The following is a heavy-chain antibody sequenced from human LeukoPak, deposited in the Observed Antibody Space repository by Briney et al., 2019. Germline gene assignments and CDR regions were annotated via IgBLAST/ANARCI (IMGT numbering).Heavy chain of an antibody. Sequence: GGSLRLSCAASGFTFSSYGMHWVRQAPGKGLEWVAFIRYDGSNKYYADSVKGRSTISRDNSKNTLYLQMNSLRAEDTAVYYCAKDRVPAAIMDWFDPWGQGTLVTVSS. CDR1: GFTFSSYG. J-gene: IGHJ5*02. CDR3: AKDRVPAAIMDWFDP. CDR2: IRYDGSNK. D-gene: IGHD2-2*01. V-gene: IGHV3-30*02.